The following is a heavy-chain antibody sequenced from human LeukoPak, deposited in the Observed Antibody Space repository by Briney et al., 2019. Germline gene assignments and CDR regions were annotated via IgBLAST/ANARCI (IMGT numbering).Heavy chain of an antibody. J-gene: IGHJ4*02. CDR1: GFTFSTYW. D-gene: IGHD3-22*01. CDR3: ARRYYDSSGYDFYFDY. Sequence: GGSLRLSCAASGFTFSTYWMHWVRQAPGNGLVWVSRINSDGRSTSYADSVKGRFTISRDNAKNTLYLQMNSLRAEDTAVYYCARRYYDSSGYDFYFDYWGQGAPVTVSS. V-gene: IGHV3-74*01. CDR2: INSDGRST.